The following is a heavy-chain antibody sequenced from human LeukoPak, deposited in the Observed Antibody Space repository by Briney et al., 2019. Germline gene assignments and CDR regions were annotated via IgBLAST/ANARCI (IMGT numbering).Heavy chain of an antibody. V-gene: IGHV3-30*18. CDR2: ISYDGSNK. CDR3: AKAVGGEFDP. J-gene: IGHJ5*02. CDR1: GFTFSSYE. Sequence: GGSLRLSCAASGFTFSSYEMNWVRQAPGKGLEWVAVISYDGSNKYYADSVKGRFTISRDNSKNTLYLQMNSLRAEDTAVYYCAKAVGGEFDPWGQGTLVTVSS.